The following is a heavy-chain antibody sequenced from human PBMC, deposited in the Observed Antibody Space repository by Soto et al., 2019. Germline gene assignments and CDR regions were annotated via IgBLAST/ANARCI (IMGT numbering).Heavy chain of an antibody. CDR2: ISDSGST. J-gene: IGHJ4*02. CDR3: ARDSSVALRTWAYFDY. V-gene: IGHV4-59*01. Sequence: SETLSLTCNVSGGSISNYYWNWIRQPPGKRLEWIGYISDSGSTKYNPSLMSRVTISADMSKNQVSLKVKSVAAADTAIYYCARDSSVALRTWAYFDYWGQGTLVTVSS. D-gene: IGHD3-10*01. CDR1: GGSISNYY.